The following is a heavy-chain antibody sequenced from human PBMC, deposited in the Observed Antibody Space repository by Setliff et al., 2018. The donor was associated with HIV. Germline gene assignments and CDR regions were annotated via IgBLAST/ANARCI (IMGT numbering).Heavy chain of an antibody. CDR3: ARVQRGRGYSHGHWYFDL. CDR1: GGSFSGYY. V-gene: IGHV4-34*01. Sequence: SETLSLTCAVYGGSFSGYYWSWIRQPPGKGLEWIGTIYYSGGTYYKSSLKSRVLISLDTSKNQFSLGPTLVTAADTAIYYCARVQRGRGYSHGHWYFDLWGRGTLVTVSS. D-gene: IGHD5-18*01. CDR2: IYYSGGT. J-gene: IGHJ2*01.